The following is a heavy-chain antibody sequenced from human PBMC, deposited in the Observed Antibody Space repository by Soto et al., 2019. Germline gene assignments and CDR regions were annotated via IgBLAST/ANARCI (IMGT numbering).Heavy chain of an antibody. CDR2: ISGSGGGT. CDR1: GFAFSSYA. J-gene: IGHJ4*02. CDR3: ARDPAGVRYFDWLLSLGLDY. Sequence: EVQLLESGGGLVQAGGSLRLSCAASGFAFSSYAMTWVRQAPGKGLEWVSTISGSGGGTYYADSVKGRFTITRDNSKNKLYLQMTSQRAEDTAVYYCARDPAGVRYFDWLLSLGLDYWGQGTLVTVSS. D-gene: IGHD3-9*01. V-gene: IGHV3-23*01.